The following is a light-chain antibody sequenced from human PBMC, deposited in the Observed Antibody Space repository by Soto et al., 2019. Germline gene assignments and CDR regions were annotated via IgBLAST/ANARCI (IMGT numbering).Light chain of an antibody. Sequence: DIMMTQSPSTLSPSVGDSVTITCRASQSISTWLAWYQQKPGKAPKLLIYDASSLEGGVPSRFRGSGSGTEFTLTISGLKPDDFETYYCQQYNSFSWTFDQGTKVDI. CDR2: DAS. CDR3: QQYNSFSWT. V-gene: IGKV1-5*01. CDR1: QSISTW. J-gene: IGKJ1*01.